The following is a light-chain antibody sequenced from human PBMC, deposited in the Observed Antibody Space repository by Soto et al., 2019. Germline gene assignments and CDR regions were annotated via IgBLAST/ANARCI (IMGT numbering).Light chain of an antibody. V-gene: IGKV3-11*01. CDR3: QQRSNWPPIT. CDR2: DAS. Sequence: ESVLTQSPATLSLSPGERATLSCMAIQSVSSYLAWYQQKPCQAPRLLIYDASNRATGIPARFSGSGSGTDFTLTISSLEHDDFAAYYCQQRSNWPPITFGQGTRLEIK. CDR1: QSVSSY. J-gene: IGKJ5*01.